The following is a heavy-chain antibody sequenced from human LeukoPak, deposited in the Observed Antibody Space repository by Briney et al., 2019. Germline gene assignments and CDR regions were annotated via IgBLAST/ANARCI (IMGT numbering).Heavy chain of an antibody. CDR3: AKVGDYYDSSGYRLQVFDY. V-gene: IGHV3-23*01. Sequence: GGSLRLSCPASGFTFSSYAMSWVRQAPGKGLEWVSAISGSGGSTYYADSVKGRFTISRDNSKNTLYLQMNSLRAEDTAVYYCAKVGDYYDSSGYRLQVFDYWGQGTLVTVSS. CDR2: ISGSGGST. J-gene: IGHJ4*02. D-gene: IGHD3-22*01. CDR1: GFTFSSYA.